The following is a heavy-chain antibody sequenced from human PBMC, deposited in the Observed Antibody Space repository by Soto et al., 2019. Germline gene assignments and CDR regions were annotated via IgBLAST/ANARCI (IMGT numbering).Heavy chain of an antibody. CDR1: GFSFDTYN. D-gene: IGHD6-19*01. J-gene: IGHJ4*02. CDR2: ISSGRPDL. CDR3: ARDHLGIAAGDFDL. Sequence: EDQLVESGGGLVKPGGSLRLSCAASGFSFDTYNMNWVRQAPGKGLEWVSSISSGRPDLFYADSVRGRFTISRDDAKQSLCLQMNSLRADDTAVYYCARDHLGIAAGDFDLWGQGTLVTVSS. V-gene: IGHV3-21*02.